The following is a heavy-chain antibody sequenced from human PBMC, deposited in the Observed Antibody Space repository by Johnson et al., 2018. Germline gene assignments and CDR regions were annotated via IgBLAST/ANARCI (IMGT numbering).Heavy chain of an antibody. J-gene: IGHJ6*02. V-gene: IGHV3-74*01. CDR2: INGDGSGT. CDR1: GFIFSSNW. Sequence: VQLVESGGGLVQPGGSLRLSCATSGFIFSSNWMHWVRQAPGGGLEWVSRINGDGSGTTYADSVEGRFTISRDNAKNTLFLQMNSLGVEDTAVYFCAREEGLAYPMDVWGQGTTVTVSS. CDR3: AREEGLAYPMDV.